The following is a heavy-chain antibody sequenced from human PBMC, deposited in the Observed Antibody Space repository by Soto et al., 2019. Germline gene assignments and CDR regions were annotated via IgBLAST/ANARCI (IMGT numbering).Heavy chain of an antibody. D-gene: IGHD6-6*01. J-gene: IGHJ6*03. CDR1: GYTFTSYA. CDR2: INAGNGNT. V-gene: IGHV1-3*01. CDR3: ARDRVAARIYYYYYMYV. Sequence: QVQLVQSGAEVKKPGASVKVSCKASGYTFTSYAMHWVRQAPGQRLEWIGWINAGNGNTKYSKKFQGRVTITRDTSASTAYMELSSLRSEDTAVYYCARDRVAARIYYYYYMYVWGKGTTVTVSS.